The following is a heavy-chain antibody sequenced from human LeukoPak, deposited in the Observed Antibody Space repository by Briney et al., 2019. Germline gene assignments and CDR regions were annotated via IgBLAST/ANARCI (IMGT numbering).Heavy chain of an antibody. CDR2: ISASSDYT. CDR1: GFTFSSCA. V-gene: IGHV3-23*01. Sequence: GGSLRLSCAASGFTFSSCAMSWVRQAPGKGLEWVSGISASSDYTYYADSVKGRFTISRDNAKNSLYLQMNSLRAEDTALYYCAKDSMARRGPMFDYWGQGTLVTVSS. D-gene: IGHD6-6*01. J-gene: IGHJ4*02. CDR3: AKDSMARRGPMFDY.